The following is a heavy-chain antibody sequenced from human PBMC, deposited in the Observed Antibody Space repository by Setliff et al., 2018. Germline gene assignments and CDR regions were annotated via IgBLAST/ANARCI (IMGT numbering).Heavy chain of an antibody. V-gene: IGHV4-4*07. CDR2: IYIGGSA. CDR1: GGSISSYY. CDR3: AREQWLDPPGYYYMDV. D-gene: IGHD6-19*01. Sequence: SETLSLTCTVSGGSISSYYWSWIRQPAGKRLEWIGHIYIGGSANYNPSLKGRVTMSIDTSKNQFSLKLNSVTAADMAVYYCAREQWLDPPGYYYMDVWAKGTTVTVSS. J-gene: IGHJ6*03.